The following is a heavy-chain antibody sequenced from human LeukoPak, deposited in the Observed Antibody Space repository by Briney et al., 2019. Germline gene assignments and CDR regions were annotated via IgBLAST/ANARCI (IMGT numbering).Heavy chain of an antibody. D-gene: IGHD1-26*01. CDR3: AKGYSGSYYSPPIFDY. CDR2: INWNSGSV. J-gene: IGHJ4*02. V-gene: IGHV3-9*01. CDR1: GFTFDDYA. Sequence: GRSLRLSCAASGFTFDDYAIHWVRQVPGKGLEWVSSINWNSGSVGYADSVKGRFTISRDNAKNSLYLQMNSLRAEDTALYYCAKGYSGSYYSPPIFDYWGQGTLVTVSS.